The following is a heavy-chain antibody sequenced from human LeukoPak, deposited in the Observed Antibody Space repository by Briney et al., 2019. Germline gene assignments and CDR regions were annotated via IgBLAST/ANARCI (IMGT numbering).Heavy chain of an antibody. V-gene: IGHV1-46*01. Sequence: GASVTVSCKASGYTFTSYYTHWVRQAPGQGLEWMGIINPSGGSTSYAQKFQGRVTMTRDTSTSTVYMELSGLRSEDTAVYYCARDPRAGRLAAFDIWGQGTMATVSS. D-gene: IGHD2-15*01. J-gene: IGHJ3*02. CDR1: GYTFTSYY. CDR3: ARDPRAGRLAAFDI. CDR2: INPSGGST.